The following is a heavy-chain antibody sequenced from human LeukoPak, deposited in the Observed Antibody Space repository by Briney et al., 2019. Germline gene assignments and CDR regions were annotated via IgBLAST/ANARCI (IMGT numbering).Heavy chain of an antibody. CDR1: GYTFTDNY. Sequence: ASVKVSCKASGYTFTDNYLHWVRQAPGQGLGWMGWINPYSGDTSYAQKFQGRVTMTRDTSISTAYMELSRLRSDDTAMYFCARGRPENYYASGSTWGQGTLVTVSS. D-gene: IGHD3-10*01. J-gene: IGHJ5*02. CDR2: INPYSGDT. CDR3: ARGRPENYYASGST. V-gene: IGHV1-2*02.